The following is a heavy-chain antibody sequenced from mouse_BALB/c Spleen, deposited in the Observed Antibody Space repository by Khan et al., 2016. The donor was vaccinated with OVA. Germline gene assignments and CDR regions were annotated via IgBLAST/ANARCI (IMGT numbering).Heavy chain of an antibody. CDR1: GYSFTSYY. Sequence: VQLQQSGPELMKPGASVKISCKASGYSFTSYYIHWVMQSRGQSLEWIGYVDPFSPVTTYNQKFKGKATLTVDKSSSTAYIHLSNLTSEDSAVYYCTRHGYVAWFTYWGQGTLVTVSA. V-gene: IGHV1-31*01. J-gene: IGHJ3*01. CDR2: VDPFSPVT. D-gene: IGHD2-2*01. CDR3: TRHGYVAWFTY.